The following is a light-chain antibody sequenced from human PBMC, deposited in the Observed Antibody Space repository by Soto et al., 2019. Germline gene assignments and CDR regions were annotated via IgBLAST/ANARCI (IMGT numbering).Light chain of an antibody. Sequence: EIVMTQSPATLSVXXGERATLSCRASQSVSSNLAWYQQKPGQAPRLLIYGASTRATGIPARFSGSGSETEFTLTISSLQSEDFAVYYCQQYNNWPPWTFGQGTKV. CDR1: QSVSSN. CDR2: GAS. J-gene: IGKJ1*01. CDR3: QQYNNWPPWT. V-gene: IGKV3-15*01.